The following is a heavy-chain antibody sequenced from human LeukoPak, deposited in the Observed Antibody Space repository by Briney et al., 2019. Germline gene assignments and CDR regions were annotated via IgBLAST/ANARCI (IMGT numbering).Heavy chain of an antibody. D-gene: IGHD6-13*01. J-gene: IGHJ4*02. CDR3: ARVGQQGGNY. V-gene: IGHV4-39*07. Sequence: MSSETLSLTCTVSGGSISSSSYYWGWIRQPPGKGLEWIGEINHSGSTNYNPSLKSRVTISVDTSKNQFSLKLSSVTAADTAVYYCARVGQQGGNYWGQGTLVTVSS. CDR2: INHSGST. CDR1: GGSISSSSYY.